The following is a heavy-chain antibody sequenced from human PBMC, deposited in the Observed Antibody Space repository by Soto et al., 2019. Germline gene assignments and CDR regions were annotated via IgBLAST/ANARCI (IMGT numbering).Heavy chain of an antibody. CDR2: ISGSGGST. D-gene: IGHD7-27*01. J-gene: IGHJ3*02. V-gene: IGHV3-23*01. Sequence: GGSLRLSCAASGFTFSSYAMSWVRQAPGKGLEWVSAISGSGGSTYYADSVKGRFTISRANSKNTLYLQMNSLGAEDTAVYYCADSKTGDYAFDIWGQGTMVTVSS. CDR3: ADSKTGDYAFDI. CDR1: GFTFSSYA.